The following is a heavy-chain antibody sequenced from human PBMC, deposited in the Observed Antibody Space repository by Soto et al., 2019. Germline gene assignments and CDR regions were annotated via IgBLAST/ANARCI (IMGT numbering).Heavy chain of an antibody. Sequence: GGSLRLSCAASGFTFSSYEMNWVRQAPGKGLEWVSYISSSGGTIYYADSVKGRFTISRDNAKNSLYLQMNSLRAEDTAVYYCASIYCSSTSCPRGNAFDIWGQGTMVTVSS. V-gene: IGHV3-48*03. D-gene: IGHD2-2*01. CDR1: GFTFSSYE. J-gene: IGHJ3*02. CDR2: ISSSGGTI. CDR3: ASIYCSSTSCPRGNAFDI.